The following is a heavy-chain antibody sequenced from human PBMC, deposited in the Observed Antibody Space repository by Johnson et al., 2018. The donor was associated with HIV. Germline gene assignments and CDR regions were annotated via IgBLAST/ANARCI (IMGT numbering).Heavy chain of an antibody. J-gene: IGHJ3*02. CDR3: AKKRGYDSSGHDPFDI. V-gene: IGHV3-9*01. CDR2: ISWNSGSI. Sequence: EVHLVESGGGLVQPGRSLRLSCAASGFTFDDYAMHWVRQAPGKGLEWVSGISWNSGSIGYADSVKGRFTISRDNAKNSLYLQMNSLRAEDTALYYCAKKRGYDSSGHDPFDIWGQGTMVTVSS. CDR1: GFTFDDYA. D-gene: IGHD3-22*01.